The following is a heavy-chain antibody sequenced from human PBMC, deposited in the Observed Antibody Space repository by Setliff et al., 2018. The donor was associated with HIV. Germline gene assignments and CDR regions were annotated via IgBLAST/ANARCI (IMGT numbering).Heavy chain of an antibody. D-gene: IGHD1-1*01. CDR1: GGSISSGSYY. CDR3: ARSVFGRWLQLGGNWFDP. Sequence: PSETLSLTCTVSGGSISSGSYYWSWIRQPAGKGLEWIGRIYTSGSTNYNPSLKSRVTISVDTSKNQFSLKLSSVTAADTAVYYCARSVFGRWLQLGGNWFDPWGQGTLVTVPQ. J-gene: IGHJ5*02. CDR2: IYTSGST. V-gene: IGHV4-61*02.